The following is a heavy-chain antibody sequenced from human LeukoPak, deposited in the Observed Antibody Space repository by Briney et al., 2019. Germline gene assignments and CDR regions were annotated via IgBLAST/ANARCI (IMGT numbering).Heavy chain of an antibody. J-gene: IGHJ5*02. D-gene: IGHD6-19*01. V-gene: IGHV3-23*01. CDR1: GFTFSSYS. Sequence: GGSLRLSCAASGFTFSSYSMNWVRQAPGKGLEWVSAISGSGGSTYYADSVEGRFTISRDNSKNTLYLQMNSLRAEDTAVYYCAKDRVAVAGSGGFDPWGQGTLVTVSS. CDR3: AKDRVAVAGSGGFDP. CDR2: ISGSGGST.